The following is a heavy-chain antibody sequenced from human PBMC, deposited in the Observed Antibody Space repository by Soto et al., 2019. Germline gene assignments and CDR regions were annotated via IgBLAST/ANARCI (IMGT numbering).Heavy chain of an antibody. CDR3: TKDYTNGWAYFDY. CDR1: GFTFNSFA. J-gene: IGHJ4*02. Sequence: GGSLRLSCAASGFTFNSFAMHWVRQAPGKGLEWVAVIASDGTNIYYADSVKGRFTISRDNSKNTLYLQMISLRAEDTAVYFCTKDYTNGWAYFDYWGQGTPVTVSS. CDR2: IASDGTNI. V-gene: IGHV3-30*18. D-gene: IGHD6-19*01.